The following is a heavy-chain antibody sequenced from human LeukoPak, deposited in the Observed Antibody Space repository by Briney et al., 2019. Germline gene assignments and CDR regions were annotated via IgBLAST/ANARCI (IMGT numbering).Heavy chain of an antibody. CDR3: ARLYSSGWYGYYYYGMDV. V-gene: IGHV3-33*01. D-gene: IGHD6-19*01. Sequence: GGSLRLSCAASGFTFSSYGMHWVRQAPGKGLEWVAVIWYDGSNKYYADSVKGRFTISRDNSKNTLYLQMNSLRAEDTAVYYCARLYSSGWYGYYYYGMDVWGQGTTVTVSS. J-gene: IGHJ6*02. CDR1: GFTFSSYG. CDR2: IWYDGSNK.